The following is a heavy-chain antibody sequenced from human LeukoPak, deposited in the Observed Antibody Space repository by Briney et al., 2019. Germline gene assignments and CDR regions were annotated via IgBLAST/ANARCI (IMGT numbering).Heavy chain of an antibody. CDR1: GYTFTSYY. J-gene: IGHJ6*03. V-gene: IGHV1-46*01. CDR3: ARESLYSSSWYDYYYYMDV. Sequence: AASVKVSCKASGYTFTSYYMHWVRQAPGQGLEWMGIINPSGGSTSYAQKFQGRVTMTRDMSTSTVYMELSSLRSEDTAVYYCARESLYSSSWYDYYYYMDVWGKGTTVTVSS. CDR2: INPSGGST. D-gene: IGHD6-13*01.